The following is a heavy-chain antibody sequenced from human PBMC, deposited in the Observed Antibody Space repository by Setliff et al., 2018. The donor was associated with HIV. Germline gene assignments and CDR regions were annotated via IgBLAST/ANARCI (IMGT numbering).Heavy chain of an antibody. CDR1: GFTFSSYA. Sequence: GESLKISCAASGFTFSSYAMSWVRQAPGKGLVWVSRIDRDGSSTAYADSVKGRFTISRDNAKNTVYLQMHSLRAEDTAVYYCARAGLYSSSWHYYYYYMDVWGKGTTVTVSS. CDR2: IDRDGSST. J-gene: IGHJ6*03. V-gene: IGHV3-74*01. D-gene: IGHD6-13*01. CDR3: ARAGLYSSSWHYYYYYMDV.